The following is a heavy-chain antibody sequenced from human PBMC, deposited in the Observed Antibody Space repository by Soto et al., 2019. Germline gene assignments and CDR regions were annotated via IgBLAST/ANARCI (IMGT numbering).Heavy chain of an antibody. J-gene: IGHJ4*02. Sequence: QITLKESGHTLVRPTQTLPLTCSFSGFSLTTMGVGVGWIRHPPGKALQWLSLIYWDDDEVYSQSLKRRLTLSKDTSKKQMVPTMTNLDPVDTATYYCALRPRGCSYHFDYWGQGTLVTVSS. D-gene: IGHD5-18*01. CDR3: ALRPRGCSYHFDY. V-gene: IGHV2-5*02. CDR1: GFSLTTMGVG. CDR2: IYWDDDE.